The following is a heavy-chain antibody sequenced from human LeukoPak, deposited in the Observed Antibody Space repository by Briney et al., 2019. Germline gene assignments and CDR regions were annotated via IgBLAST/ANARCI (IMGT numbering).Heavy chain of an antibody. J-gene: IGHJ4*02. V-gene: IGHV4-30-2*01. CDR3: AARRGANDY. Sequence: SETLSLTCAVSGGSISSGGYSWSWIRQPPGKGLEWIGYLYHSGSTYYNPSLKSRVTISVDRSKNQFSLKLSSVTAADTAVYYCAARRGANDYWGQGTLVTVSS. CDR2: LYHSGST. CDR1: GGSISSGGYS. D-gene: IGHD1-26*01.